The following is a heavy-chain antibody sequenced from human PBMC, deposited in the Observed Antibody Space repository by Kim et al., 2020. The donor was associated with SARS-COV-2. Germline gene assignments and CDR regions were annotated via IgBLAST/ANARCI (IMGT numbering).Heavy chain of an antibody. D-gene: IGHD3-9*01. J-gene: IGHJ6*02. CDR2: IYNSGTT. Sequence: SETLSLTCTVSGGSISRGDYYWSWIRQPPGKGLEWIGYIYNSGTTYYNPSLQSRVTISVDTSNNELSLRLSSVTAADTAVDYCAKTSTYYETLTGYYYYYAVDVGGQGTTVTVSS. CDR1: GGSISRGDYY. V-gene: IGHV4-30-4*01. CDR3: AKTSTYYETLTGYYYYYAVDV.